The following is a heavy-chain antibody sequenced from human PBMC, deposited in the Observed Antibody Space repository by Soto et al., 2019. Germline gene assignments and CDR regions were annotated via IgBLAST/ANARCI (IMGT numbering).Heavy chain of an antibody. CDR1: GGSISSGGYY. Sequence: SETLSLTCTVSGGSISSGGYYWSWIRQHPGKGLEWIGYIYYSGSTYYNPSLKSRVTISVDTSKNQFSLKLSSVTAADTAVYYCARDHLYDSSGYYYYYGMDVGGQGTTVTVSS. CDR3: ARDHLYDSSGYYYYYGMDV. D-gene: IGHD3-22*01. CDR2: IYYSGST. J-gene: IGHJ6*02. V-gene: IGHV4-31*03.